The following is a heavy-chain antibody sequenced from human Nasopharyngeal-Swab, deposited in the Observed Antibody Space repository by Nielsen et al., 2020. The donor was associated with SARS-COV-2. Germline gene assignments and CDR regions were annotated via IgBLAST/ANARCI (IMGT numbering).Heavy chain of an antibody. CDR1: GFTFSDFY. CDR3: ARDWGDSTDFYHLTSDH. V-gene: IGHV3-11*01. D-gene: IGHD3-22*01. J-gene: IGHJ4*02. CDR2: ITNGDETT. Sequence: GESLKISCAASGFTFSDFYMSWIRQAPGQGLEWISYITNGDETTYYADSVKGRFTISRDNAKNSLYLQMNSLRAEDTAVYYWARDWGDSTDFYHLTSDHWGQGTLVTVSS.